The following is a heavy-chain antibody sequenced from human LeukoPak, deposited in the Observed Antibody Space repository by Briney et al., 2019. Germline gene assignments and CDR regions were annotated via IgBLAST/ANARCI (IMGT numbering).Heavy chain of an antibody. V-gene: IGHV1-2*02. D-gene: IGHD6-19*01. CDR3: ARGPGGWYGSYWFDP. J-gene: IGHJ5*02. CDR1: GYTFTGYY. CDR2: INPNSCGT. Sequence: ASVKVSCKASGYTFTGYYMHWVRQAPGQGLEWMGCINPNSCGTNYAHKFQGRVTITSDTSISTAYMKLSRLRSDDTAVYYCARGPGGWYGSYWFDPWGQGTLVTVSS.